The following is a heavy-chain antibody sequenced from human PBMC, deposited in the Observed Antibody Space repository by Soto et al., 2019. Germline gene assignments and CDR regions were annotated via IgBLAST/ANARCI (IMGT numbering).Heavy chain of an antibody. J-gene: IGHJ6*02. CDR1: GGSISSSSYY. D-gene: IGHD6-13*01. CDR2: IYYSGST. Sequence: QLQLQESGPGLVKPSETLSLTCTVSGGSISSSSYYWGWIRQPPGKGLEWIGSIYYSGSTYYNPSLKSRVTISVDTSKTQFSLKLSSVTAADTAVYYCALLAPPSIAAAPQTSLDYYYGMDVWGQGTTVTVSS. CDR3: ALLAPPSIAAAPQTSLDYYYGMDV. V-gene: IGHV4-39*01.